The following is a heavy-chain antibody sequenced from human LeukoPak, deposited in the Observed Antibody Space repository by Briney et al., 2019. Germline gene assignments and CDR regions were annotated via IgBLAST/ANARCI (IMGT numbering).Heavy chain of an antibody. V-gene: IGHV3-30*03. CDR2: ISHDGSNK. J-gene: IGHJ6*02. CDR3: ARGGPQYYYYYYGMDV. Sequence: GRSLRLSCAASGFTFSSYGMHWVRQAPGKGLEWVAVISHDGSNKYYADSVKGRFTISRDNSKNTLYLQMNSLRAEDTAVYYCARGGPQYYYYYYGMDVWGQGTTVTVSS. CDR1: GFTFSSYG.